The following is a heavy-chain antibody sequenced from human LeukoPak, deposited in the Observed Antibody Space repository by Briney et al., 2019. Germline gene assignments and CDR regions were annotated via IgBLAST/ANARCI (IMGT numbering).Heavy chain of an antibody. D-gene: IGHD1/OR15-1a*01. Sequence: ASVKVSCKASGYTFTCYRITWVRQAPRHGLEWMGWVSPHKGNTLYTQKFQGRLTMTTDTSTTTAYMELRSLRSDDTAVYYCARLELEERSWFDPWGQGTLVTVSS. V-gene: IGHV1-18*01. J-gene: IGHJ5*02. CDR1: GYTFTCYR. CDR3: ARLELEERSWFDP. CDR2: VSPHKGNT.